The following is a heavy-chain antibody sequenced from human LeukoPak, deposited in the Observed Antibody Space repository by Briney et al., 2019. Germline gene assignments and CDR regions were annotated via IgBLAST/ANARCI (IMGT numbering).Heavy chain of an antibody. D-gene: IGHD2-2*01. CDR3: ARGRAGYCSSTSCSKYYYYYYMDV. CDR2: INHSGST. Sequence: SETLSLTCAVYGGSFSGYYWSWIRHPPGKGLEWIGEINHSGSTNYNPSLKSRVTISVDTSKNQFSLKLSSVTAADTAVYYCARGRAGYCSSTSCSKYYYYYYMDVWGKGTTVTVSS. CDR1: GGSFSGYY. V-gene: IGHV4-34*01. J-gene: IGHJ6*03.